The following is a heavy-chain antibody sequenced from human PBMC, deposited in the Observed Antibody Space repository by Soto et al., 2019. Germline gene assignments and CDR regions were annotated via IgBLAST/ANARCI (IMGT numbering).Heavy chain of an antibody. V-gene: IGHV4-34*01. Sequence: PSETLSLTCAVYGWSFSGYYWSWIRQPPGKGLEWIGEINHSGSTNYNPSLKSRVTISVDTSKNQFSLKLSSVTAADTAVYYCARGRVTMVRGVIGIYNWFDPWGQGTLVTVSS. CDR3: ARGRVTMVRGVIGIYNWFDP. J-gene: IGHJ5*02. CDR1: GWSFSGYY. D-gene: IGHD3-10*01. CDR2: INHSGST.